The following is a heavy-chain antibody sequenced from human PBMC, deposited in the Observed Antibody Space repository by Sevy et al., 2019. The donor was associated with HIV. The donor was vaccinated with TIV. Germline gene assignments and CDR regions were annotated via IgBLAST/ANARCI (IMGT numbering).Heavy chain of an antibody. Sequence: GGSLRLSCAASGFTFSSYAMSWVRQAPGKGLEWVSAISGSGGSTYYADSVKGRFTISRDNSKNTLYLQMNSLRAEDTALYYCATNPPSRITMIVVVTTGLYYWGQGTLVTVSS. V-gene: IGHV3-23*01. CDR2: ISGSGGST. D-gene: IGHD3-22*01. CDR1: GFTFSSYA. CDR3: ATNPPSRITMIVVVTTGLYY. J-gene: IGHJ4*02.